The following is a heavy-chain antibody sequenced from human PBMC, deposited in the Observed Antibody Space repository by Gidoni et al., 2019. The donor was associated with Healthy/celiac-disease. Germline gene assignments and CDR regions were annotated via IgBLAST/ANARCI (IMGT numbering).Heavy chain of an antibody. V-gene: IGHV4-34*01. J-gene: IGHJ5*02. Sequence: QVQLQQWCAGLLQPSETLSLTCAGYGGSFSGYYWSWIRQPPGKGLEWIGEITHRGSTNYNPSLKSRVTISVDTSKNQFSLKLSSVTAADTAVYYCARGVAAAGDWFDPWGQGTLVTVSS. D-gene: IGHD6-13*01. CDR3: ARGVAAAGDWFDP. CDR1: GGSFSGYY. CDR2: ITHRGST.